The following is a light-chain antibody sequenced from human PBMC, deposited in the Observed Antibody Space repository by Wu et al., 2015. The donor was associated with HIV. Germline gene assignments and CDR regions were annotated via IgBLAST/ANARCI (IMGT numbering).Light chain of an antibody. Sequence: DIQMTQSPSTLSASVGDRVTITCRASQSISSWLAWYQLQPGKAPKLLIYKASTSEIGVPSRFSGSGSGTEFTLTISSLQPDDFATYFCQQYNSYSRTFGQGTKVEIK. CDR1: QSISSW. CDR3: QQYNSYSRT. J-gene: IGKJ1*01. V-gene: IGKV1-5*03. CDR2: KAS.